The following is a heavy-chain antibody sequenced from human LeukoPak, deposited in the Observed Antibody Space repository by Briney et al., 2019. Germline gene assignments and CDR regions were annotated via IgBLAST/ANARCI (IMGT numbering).Heavy chain of an antibody. CDR3: AGLQNYYMDV. J-gene: IGHJ6*03. CDR2: ISYDGSNK. V-gene: IGHV3-30*19. Sequence: GGSLRLSCAASGFTFSSYGMHWVRQAPGKGLEWVAVISYDGSNKYYADSVKGRFTISRDNSKNTLYLQMNSLRAEDTAVYYCAGLQNYYMDVWGKGTTVTVSS. CDR1: GFTFSSYG. D-gene: IGHD4-11*01.